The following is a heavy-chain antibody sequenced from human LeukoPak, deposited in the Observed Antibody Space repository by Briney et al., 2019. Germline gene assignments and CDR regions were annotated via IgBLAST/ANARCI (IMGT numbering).Heavy chain of an antibody. CDR2: INPSGGST. V-gene: IGHV1-46*01. D-gene: IGHD3-10*01. CDR3: ARVRHSGFGENEIDY. J-gene: IGHJ4*02. CDR1: GYTFTSYG. Sequence: VASVKVSCKASGYTFTSYGISWVRQAPGQGLEWMGIINPSGGSTSYAQKFQGRVTMTRDMSTSTVYMELSSLRSEDTAVYYCARVRHSGFGENEIDYWGQGTLVTVSS.